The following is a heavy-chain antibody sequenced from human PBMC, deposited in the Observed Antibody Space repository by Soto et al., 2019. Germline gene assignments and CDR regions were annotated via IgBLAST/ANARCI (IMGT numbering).Heavy chain of an antibody. CDR1: GGSFSGYY. J-gene: IGHJ4*02. V-gene: IGHV4-34*01. CDR2: INHSGST. CDR3: ARQRTSVVTQAYFDV. D-gene: IGHD2-21*02. Sequence: PSETLSLTCAVYGGSFSGYYWSWIRQPPGKGLEWIGEINHSGSTYNNPSLRSRVSMSIGTSKDQFSLKLKSVTAADTALYFCARQRTSVVTQAYFDVWGPGSLVTVSS.